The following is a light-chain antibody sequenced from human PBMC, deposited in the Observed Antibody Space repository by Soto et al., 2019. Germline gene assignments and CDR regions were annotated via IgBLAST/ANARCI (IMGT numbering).Light chain of an antibody. Sequence: EIVLTQSPGTLSLSPGERATLSCRASQSVSSNYLAWYQQKPGQAPRLLIYDASSRATGIPDRFSGSGSEKDFALTISRLEPEDFAEYYCQQYGSSPWTFGQGTKVEIK. CDR3: QQYGSSPWT. V-gene: IGKV3-20*01. CDR1: QSVSSNY. CDR2: DAS. J-gene: IGKJ1*01.